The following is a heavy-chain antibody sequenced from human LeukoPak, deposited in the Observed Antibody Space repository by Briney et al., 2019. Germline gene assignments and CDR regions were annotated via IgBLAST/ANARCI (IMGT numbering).Heavy chain of an antibody. D-gene: IGHD1-26*01. J-gene: IGHJ3*02. CDR1: GYSISSGYY. CDR2: IYHSGST. Sequence: SETLSLTCGVSGYSISSGYYWGWIRQPPGKGLEWIGSIYHSGSTYYNPSLKSRVTISVDTSKNQFSLRLSSVTAADTAVYYCARLDGSYRLGAFDIWRQGTMVTVSS. V-gene: IGHV4-38-2*01. CDR3: ARLDGSYRLGAFDI.